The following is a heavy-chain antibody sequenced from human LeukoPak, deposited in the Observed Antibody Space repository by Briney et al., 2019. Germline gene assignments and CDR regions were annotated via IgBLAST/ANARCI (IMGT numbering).Heavy chain of an antibody. Sequence: SETLSLTCTVSGGSISSAGYYWSWIRQHPGKGLEWIGYIYYSGSTYYNPSLKSRVIISVDTSKNQFSLKLSSVTAADTAVYYCGRAQQGAAGGRYYYHGVDVWGQGTTVTVSS. V-gene: IGHV4-31*03. J-gene: IGHJ6*02. CDR2: IYYSGST. CDR1: GGSISSAGYY. CDR3: GRAQQGAAGGRYYYHGVDV. D-gene: IGHD6-13*01.